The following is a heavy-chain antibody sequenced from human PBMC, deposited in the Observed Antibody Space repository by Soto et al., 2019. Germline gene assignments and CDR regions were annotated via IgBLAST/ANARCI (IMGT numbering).Heavy chain of an antibody. CDR2: ISGSGGST. D-gene: IGHD3-22*01. Sequence: EVQLLESGGGLVQPGGSLRLSCAASGFTFSSYAMSWVSQAPGKGLEWVSAISGSGGSTYYADSVKGRFTISRDNSKNTLYLQMNSLRAEDTAVYYCAKDRTARRYDSSGSFYYWGQGTLVTVSS. V-gene: IGHV3-23*01. CDR1: GFTFSSYA. CDR3: AKDRTARRYDSSGSFYY. J-gene: IGHJ4*02.